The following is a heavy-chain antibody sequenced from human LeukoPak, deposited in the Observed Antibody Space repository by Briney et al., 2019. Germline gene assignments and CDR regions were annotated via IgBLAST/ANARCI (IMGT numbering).Heavy chain of an antibody. D-gene: IGHD3-3*01. J-gene: IGHJ5*02. Sequence: SETLSLTCTVSGGSISSYYWSWIRQPAGKGLEWIGRIYTSGSTNYNPSLKSRVTISVDTSKNQFSLKLSSVTAADTAVYYCARGVIPLWSGYFIWFDPWGQGALVTVSS. V-gene: IGHV4-4*07. CDR1: GGSISSYY. CDR3: ARGVIPLWSGYFIWFDP. CDR2: IYTSGST.